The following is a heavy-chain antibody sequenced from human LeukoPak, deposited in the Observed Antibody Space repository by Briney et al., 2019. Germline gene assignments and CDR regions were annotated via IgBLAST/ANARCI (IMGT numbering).Heavy chain of an antibody. V-gene: IGHV4-59*11. Sequence: SETLSLTCTVSGASIRSQYWSWIRQPPGKGLELIGYIYHSGSTNYNPSLKSRITISVDTSKNQFSLKLSSVTAADTAVYYCARFAYCGGHCWYYFDYWGQGSLVTVSS. J-gene: IGHJ4*02. CDR2: IYHSGST. D-gene: IGHD2-21*02. CDR1: GASIRSQY. CDR3: ARFAYCGGHCWYYFDY.